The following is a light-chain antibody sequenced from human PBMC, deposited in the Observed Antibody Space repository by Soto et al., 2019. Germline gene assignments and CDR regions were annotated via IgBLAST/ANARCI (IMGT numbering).Light chain of an antibody. Sequence: QAVVTQPPSVSAAPGQKVTISCSGSSSNLGNNYVSWYQQFPDTAPKLLIYDNDKRPSGIPDRFSGSKSGTSATLGITGLQTGDEAHYYCGTWDSSLSVVVFGGGTKLTVL. V-gene: IGLV1-51*01. CDR3: GTWDSSLSVVV. J-gene: IGLJ2*01. CDR1: SSNLGNNY. CDR2: DND.